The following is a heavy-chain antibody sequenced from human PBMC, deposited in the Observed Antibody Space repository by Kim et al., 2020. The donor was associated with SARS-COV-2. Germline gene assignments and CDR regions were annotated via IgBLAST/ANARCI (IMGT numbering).Heavy chain of an antibody. J-gene: IGHJ6*02. V-gene: IGHV4-34*01. CDR3: AGERPDKITGDYYYGMDV. Sequence: KSRVTISVDTSKNQFSLKLSSVTAADTAVYYCAGERPDKITGDYYYGMDVWGQGTTVTVSS. D-gene: IGHD1-20*01.